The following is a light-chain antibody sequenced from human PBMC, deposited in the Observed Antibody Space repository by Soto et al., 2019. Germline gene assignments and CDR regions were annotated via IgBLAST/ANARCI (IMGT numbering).Light chain of an antibody. Sequence: EIVMTQSPATLSVSPGERATLSCRASQRVSSNLAWYQQKPGQAPRLLIYDAATRATGIPDRFSGSGSGTEFTLTISSLQSEDFAVYFCQQYDNWPPYTFGQGNKLEI. CDR2: DAA. J-gene: IGKJ2*01. V-gene: IGKV3-15*01. CDR3: QQYDNWPPYT. CDR1: QRVSSN.